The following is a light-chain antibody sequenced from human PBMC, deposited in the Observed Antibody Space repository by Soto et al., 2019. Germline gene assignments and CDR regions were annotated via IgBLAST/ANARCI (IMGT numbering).Light chain of an antibody. CDR2: WAS. V-gene: IGKV4-1*01. CDR3: QQYSITPLT. CDR1: QSVLYSSNNKNY. J-gene: IGKJ3*01. Sequence: DIVMTQSPDSLAVSLGERATINCKSSQSVLYSSNNKNYLAWYQQKPRQPPKLLIYWASTRESGVPDRFSGSGSGTDFTLTISSLQAEDVAVYYCQQYSITPLTFGPGTTVALK.